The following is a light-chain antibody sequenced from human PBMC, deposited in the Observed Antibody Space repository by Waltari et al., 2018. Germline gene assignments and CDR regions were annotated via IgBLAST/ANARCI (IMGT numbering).Light chain of an antibody. J-gene: IGKJ1*01. CDR2: LGS. V-gene: IGKV2-28*01. CDR3: MQTLQTPPT. CDR1: QGLRHNNGYNY. Sequence: DIVMTHSPLSLPVTPGEPASISCRSSQGLRHNNGYNYLNWYLQKQGQSPQLLIYLGSNRASGVPDRVSGSGSGTDFTLKISRVETEDVGGYYCMQTLQTPPTFGQGTKVEIK.